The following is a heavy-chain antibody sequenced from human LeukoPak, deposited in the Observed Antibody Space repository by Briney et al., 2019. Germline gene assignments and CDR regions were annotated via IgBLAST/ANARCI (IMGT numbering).Heavy chain of an antibody. V-gene: IGHV4-59*02. CDR1: GGSVCTYY. CDR2: VSHSGNT. J-gene: IGHJ4*02. Sequence: SETLSLTCTVSGGSVCTYYWCWIRQPLRKELEWSGYVSHSGNTNCNPSLKSRLTMSLDTSKNHFSLRLSSVNAADTAVYYCARAGSGWSFDYWGQGSLVTVSS. D-gene: IGHD6-19*01. CDR3: ARAGSGWSFDY.